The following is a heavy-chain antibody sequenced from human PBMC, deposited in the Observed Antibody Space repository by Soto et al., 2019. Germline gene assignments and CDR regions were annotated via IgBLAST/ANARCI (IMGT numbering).Heavy chain of an antibody. J-gene: IGHJ6*02. V-gene: IGHV3-30*18. CDR3: AKVLPRGYYYYYYGMDV. CDR1: GFTFSSYG. Sequence: GGSLRLSCAASGFTFSSYGMHWVRQAPGKGLEWVAVISYDGSNKYYADSVKGRFTISRDNSKNTLYLQMNSLRAEDTAVYYCAKVLPRGYYYYYYGMDVWGQGTTVTVSS. CDR2: ISYDGSNK.